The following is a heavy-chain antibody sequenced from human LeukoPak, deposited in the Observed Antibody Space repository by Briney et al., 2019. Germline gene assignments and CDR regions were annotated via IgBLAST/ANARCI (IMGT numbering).Heavy chain of an antibody. D-gene: IGHD3-9*01. CDR1: GYTFTSYY. CDR2: INPSGGST. V-gene: IGHV1-46*01. CDR3: ARGHRYFDWLLYSGYYFDY. J-gene: IGHJ4*02. Sequence: ASVKVSCKASGYTFTSYYMHWVRQAPGQGLEWMGIINPSGGSTSYAQKFQGRVTMTRNTSISTAYMELSSLRSEDTAVYYCARGHRYFDWLLYSGYYFDYWGQGTLVTVSS.